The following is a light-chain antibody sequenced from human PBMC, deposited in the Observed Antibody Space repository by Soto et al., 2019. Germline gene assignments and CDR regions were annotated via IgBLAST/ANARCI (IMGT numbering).Light chain of an antibody. J-gene: IGLJ1*01. Sequence: QSVLTQPPSVSGAPGQRVTISCIGSNSNFGAGYDVHWYKQLPGAAPNLVIHGNNNRPSGVPDRFSGSKSGTSASLAITGLQADDEADYFCQSYDTGLSALVFGTGTKLTVL. V-gene: IGLV1-40*01. CDR1: NSNFGAGYD. CDR3: QSYDTGLSALV. CDR2: GNN.